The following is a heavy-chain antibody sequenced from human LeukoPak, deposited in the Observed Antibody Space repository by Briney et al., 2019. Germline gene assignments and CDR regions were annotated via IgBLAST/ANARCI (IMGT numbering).Heavy chain of an antibody. CDR2: IKQDGSEK. J-gene: IGHJ3*02. D-gene: IGHD2-15*01. CDR3: ARERIVVVVAATPGRAFDI. Sequence: PGGSLRLSCAASGFTFSSYWMSWVRQAPGKGLEWVANIKQDGSEKYYVDSVKGRFTISRDNAKNSLYLQMNSLRAEDMAVYYCARERIVVVVAATPGRAFDIWGQGTMVTVSS. CDR1: GFTFSSYW. V-gene: IGHV3-7*01.